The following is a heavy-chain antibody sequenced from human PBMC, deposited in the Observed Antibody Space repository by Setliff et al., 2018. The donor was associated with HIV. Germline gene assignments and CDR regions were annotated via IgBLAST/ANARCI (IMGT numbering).Heavy chain of an antibody. CDR3: ARDLDTTNGLVFDY. CDR2: INHSGST. D-gene: IGHD3-3*01. J-gene: IGHJ4*02. V-gene: IGHV4-34*01. Sequence: PSETLSLTCAVYGGSFSGYYWSWIRQPPGKGLEWIGEINHSGSTNYKPSLKSRVTISVDMSKNQVSLKVSSVTAADTAVYFCARDLDTTNGLVFDYWGQGTLVTVSS. CDR1: GGSFSGYY.